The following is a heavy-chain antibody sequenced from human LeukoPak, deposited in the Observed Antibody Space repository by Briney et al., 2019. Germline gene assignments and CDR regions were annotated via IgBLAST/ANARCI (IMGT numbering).Heavy chain of an antibody. Sequence: SETLSLTCIVSGGSISSYYWTWIRQPPGKGLEWIGHIYYSGSTNYNPSLKSRVTISVDTSKNQFSLKLTSVTAADTAVYYCAGKRYYFDYWGQGTLVTVSS. CDR2: IYYSGST. J-gene: IGHJ4*02. D-gene: IGHD4-17*01. CDR3: AGKRYYFDY. V-gene: IGHV4-59*01. CDR1: GGSISSYY.